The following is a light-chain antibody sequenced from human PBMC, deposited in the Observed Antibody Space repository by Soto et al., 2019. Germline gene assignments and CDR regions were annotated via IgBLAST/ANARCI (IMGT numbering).Light chain of an antibody. CDR3: CSSAGSYTFGV. V-gene: IGLV2-11*01. CDR1: SSDVGGYNY. Sequence: QSALTQPRSVSGSPGQSVTISCTGTSSDVGGYNYVSWYQQHPGKAPKLMIYDVSKRPSGVPDRFSGFKSGNTASLTISGLQAEDEADYYCCSSAGSYTFGVFGTGTKVIVL. CDR2: DVS. J-gene: IGLJ1*01.